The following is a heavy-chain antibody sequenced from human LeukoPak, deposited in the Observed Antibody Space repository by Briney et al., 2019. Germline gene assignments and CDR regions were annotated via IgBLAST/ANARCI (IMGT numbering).Heavy chain of an antibody. Sequence: ASVKVSCKASGYPFSAYFMHWVRQAPGQGLEWMGWINPNSGGTNSVQKFQGRVTMTRDTSNNTAYMELSSLRSDDTAVYYCARGDLYSGSPLGYWGQGTLVTVSS. CDR3: ARGDLYSGSPLGY. J-gene: IGHJ4*02. D-gene: IGHD1-26*01. V-gene: IGHV1-2*02. CDR2: INPNSGGT. CDR1: GYPFSAYF.